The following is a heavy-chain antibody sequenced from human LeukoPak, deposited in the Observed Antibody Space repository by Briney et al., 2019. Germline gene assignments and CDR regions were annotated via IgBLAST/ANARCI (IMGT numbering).Heavy chain of an antibody. J-gene: IGHJ4*02. Sequence: ASVKVSCKASGGTFTSYDINWVRQATGQGLEWMGWMNPNSGNTGYAQKFQGRVTITRNTSISTAYMELSSLRSEDTAVYYCAAGVWFGEYYFDYWGQGTLVTVSS. CDR1: GGTFTSYD. CDR2: MNPNSGNT. CDR3: AAGVWFGEYYFDY. D-gene: IGHD3-10*01. V-gene: IGHV1-8*03.